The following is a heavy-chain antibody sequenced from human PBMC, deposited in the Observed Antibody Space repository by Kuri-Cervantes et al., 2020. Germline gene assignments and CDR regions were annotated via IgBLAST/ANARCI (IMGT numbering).Heavy chain of an antibody. CDR3: AKEGGALTGSYFDY. CDR2: ISAYNGNT. V-gene: IGHV1-18*01. Sequence: ASVKVSCKASGYTFTSYGSSWVRQAPGQGLEWMGWISAYNGNTNYAQKFQGRVTITTDESTSTAYMELSSLRSEDTAVYYCAKEGGALTGSYFDYWGQGTLVTVSS. CDR1: GYTFTSYG. D-gene: IGHD7-27*01. J-gene: IGHJ4*02.